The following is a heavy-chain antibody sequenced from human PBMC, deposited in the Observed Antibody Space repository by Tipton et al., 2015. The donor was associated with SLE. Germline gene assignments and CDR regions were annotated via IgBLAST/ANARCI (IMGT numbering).Heavy chain of an antibody. V-gene: IGHV4-39*07. Sequence: TLSLTCSVSGASVTRTSHYWGWIRQSPGKGLEWIATVSYSGSTFSNPSLRGRVAMSVDTSKNQFSLKLTSVTAADTAVYYCARDNWVSRGNTWDFYGMDVWGQGTTVTVSS. CDR1: GASVTRTSHY. D-gene: IGHD7-27*01. J-gene: IGHJ6*02. CDR3: ARDNWVSRGNTWDFYGMDV. CDR2: VSYSGST.